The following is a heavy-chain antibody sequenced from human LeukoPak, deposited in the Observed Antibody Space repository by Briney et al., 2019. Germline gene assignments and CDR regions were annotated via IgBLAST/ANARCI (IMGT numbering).Heavy chain of an antibody. V-gene: IGHV4-30-4*01. D-gene: IGHD2-2*01. Sequence: PSETLSLTCTVSGGSISSGDYHWNWIRQPPGRGLEWIGYISYSGKTYYNPSLESRVIISEDTSKSQISLKLSSVTAADTAVYYCAREKVPENNYYYGMDVWGQGTMVTVPS. CDR1: GGSISSGDYH. J-gene: IGHJ6*02. CDR2: ISYSGKT. CDR3: AREKVPENNYYYGMDV.